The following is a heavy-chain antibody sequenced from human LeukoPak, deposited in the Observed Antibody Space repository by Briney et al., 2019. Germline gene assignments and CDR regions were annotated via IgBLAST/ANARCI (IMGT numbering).Heavy chain of an antibody. CDR3: ARQFGRYFDWLPYYFDY. Sequence: PGGSLRLSCAASGFTFSSYGMHWVRQAPGKGLEWVAVISYDGSNKYYADSVKGRFTISRDNSKNTLYLQMNSLRAEDTAVYYCARQFGRYFDWLPYYFDYWGQGTLVTVSS. D-gene: IGHD3-9*01. CDR2: ISYDGSNK. V-gene: IGHV3-30*03. J-gene: IGHJ4*02. CDR1: GFTFSSYG.